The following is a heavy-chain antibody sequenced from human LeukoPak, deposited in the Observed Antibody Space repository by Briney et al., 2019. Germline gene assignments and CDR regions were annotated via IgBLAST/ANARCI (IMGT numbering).Heavy chain of an antibody. V-gene: IGHV4-59*08. J-gene: IGHJ4*02. D-gene: IGHD5-18*01. CDR1: GGSISSHY. Sequence: SETLSLTCTVSGGSISSHYWSWIRQPPGKGLEWIGYIYYSGSTNYNPSLKSRVTISVDTSKNQFSLKLSSVAAADTAVYYCARLGLYSYGSYYFDYWGQGTLVTVSP. CDR3: ARLGLYSYGSYYFDY. CDR2: IYYSGST.